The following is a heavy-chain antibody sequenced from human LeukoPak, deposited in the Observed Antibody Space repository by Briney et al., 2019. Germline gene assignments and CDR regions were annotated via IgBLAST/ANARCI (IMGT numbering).Heavy chain of an antibody. CDR2: IIPIFGRV. J-gene: IGHJ4*02. D-gene: IGHD2-2*01. Sequence: SVKLSCNASRGTFSSYAISWVRGAPGQALEWVGGIIPIFGRVNYAQKSQGRVTITADKSTSTAYLELSSLRSEDTAVYYCARHLPRADIVVVPAAMPDYWGQGTLVTVSS. CDR1: RGTFSSYA. CDR3: ARHLPRADIVVVPAAMPDY. V-gene: IGHV1-69*06.